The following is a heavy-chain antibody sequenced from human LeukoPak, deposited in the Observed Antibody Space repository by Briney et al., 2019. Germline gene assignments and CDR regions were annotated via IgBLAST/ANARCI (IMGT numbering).Heavy chain of an antibody. D-gene: IGHD3-16*02. J-gene: IGHJ4*02. Sequence: GGSLRLSCAASGFTFSNDWMHWVRQAPGKGPVWVSRINTDGSTTTYADSVKGRFTISRDNAQNTLYLQMNSLRVEDTAVYYCARSRGGSYHYWGQGTLVTVSS. CDR2: INTDGSTT. V-gene: IGHV3-74*01. CDR3: ARSRGGSYHY. CDR1: GFTFSNDW.